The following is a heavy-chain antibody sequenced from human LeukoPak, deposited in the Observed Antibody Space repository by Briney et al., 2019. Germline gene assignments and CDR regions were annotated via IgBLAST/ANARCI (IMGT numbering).Heavy chain of an antibody. V-gene: IGHV3-23*01. Sequence: GGSLRLSCAASGFTFSNYVMTWVRQVPGKGLEWVSIISGSGGSTYYADSVKGRFTISRDNPKNTLYLQMNTLRAEDTAVYYCAKNRGDITSSRVGCDYWGQGALVTVSS. J-gene: IGHJ4*02. CDR2: ISGSGGST. CDR3: AKNRGDITSSRVGCDY. D-gene: IGHD2-15*01. CDR1: GFTFSNYV.